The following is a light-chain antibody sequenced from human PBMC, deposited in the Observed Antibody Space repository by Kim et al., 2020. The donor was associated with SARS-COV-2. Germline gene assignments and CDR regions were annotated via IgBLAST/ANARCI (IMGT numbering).Light chain of an antibody. V-gene: IGKV1-27*01. CDR1: QGISKS. CDR2: AAS. CDR3: QNYDNAPWT. J-gene: IGKJ1*01. Sequence: DIQMTQSPSSLSASVGDRISITCRASQGISKSVAWYQQKPGEVPQLLIYAASTLQVGVPSRFSGSGSGTDFTLTISSLQAEDVATYYCQNYDNAPWTFGQGTKLEI.